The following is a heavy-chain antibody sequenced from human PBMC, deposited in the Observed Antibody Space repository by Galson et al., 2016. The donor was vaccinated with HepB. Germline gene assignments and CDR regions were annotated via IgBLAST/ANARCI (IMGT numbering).Heavy chain of an antibody. Sequence: QSGAEVKKPGESLKISCQGSRDSFTGYWIAWVRQMPGKGLAWMGIIYPGASDAKYSPSFQGHVTFSADKSTTTAYLQWSSLTVADSAIYYCARVMVRGTHCLDVWGQGTTVTVSS. D-gene: IGHD3-10*01. CDR3: ARVMVRGTHCLDV. V-gene: IGHV5-51*01. CDR1: RDSFTGYW. J-gene: IGHJ6*02. CDR2: IYPGASDA.